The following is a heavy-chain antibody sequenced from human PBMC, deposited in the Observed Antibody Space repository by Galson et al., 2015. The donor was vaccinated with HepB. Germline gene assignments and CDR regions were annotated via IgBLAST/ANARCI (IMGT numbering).Heavy chain of an antibody. CDR3: ARDSSSRGKNDYGDPGVY. D-gene: IGHD4-17*01. V-gene: IGHV3-7*01. CDR2: IKQDGSEK. CDR1: EFTFSSNW. J-gene: IGHJ4*02. Sequence: SLRLSCAASEFTFSSNWMSWFRQAPGKGLEWVANIKQDGSEKYYADSVKGRFTISRDNAKKSLYLQMNSLRVEDTAVYFCARDSSSRGKNDYGDPGVYWGQGTLVTVYS.